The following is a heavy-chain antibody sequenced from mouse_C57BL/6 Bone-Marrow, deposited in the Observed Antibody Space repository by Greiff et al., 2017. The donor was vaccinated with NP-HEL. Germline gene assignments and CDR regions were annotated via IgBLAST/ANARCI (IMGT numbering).Heavy chain of an antibody. J-gene: IGHJ2*01. D-gene: IGHD2-5*01. V-gene: IGHV1-72*01. Sequence: QVQLQQPGAELVKPGASVKLSCKASGYTFTSYWMHWVKQRPGRGLEWIGRIDPNSGGTKYNEKFKSKATLTVDKPSSTAYMQLSSLPSEDSAVYYCARRNYSNSYFDYWGQGTTLTVSS. CDR2: IDPNSGGT. CDR3: ARRNYSNSYFDY. CDR1: GYTFTSYW.